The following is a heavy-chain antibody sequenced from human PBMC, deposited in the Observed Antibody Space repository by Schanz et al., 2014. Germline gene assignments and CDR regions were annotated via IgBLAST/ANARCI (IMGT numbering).Heavy chain of an antibody. CDR2: LYIRST. Sequence: EVQLVESGGGLIHPGGSLRLSCAVSGFTVNTNYMTWVRQAPGKGLECVSILYIRSTYYADSVKGRFTISRDNSKNMVFLQMNSLRAEDTAVYHCAKDLPAVAVAPLMTGLYDSWGQGTLVTVSS. J-gene: IGHJ4*02. V-gene: IGHV3-53*01. CDR1: GFTVNTNY. CDR3: AKDLPAVAVAPLMTGLYDS. D-gene: IGHD6-19*01.